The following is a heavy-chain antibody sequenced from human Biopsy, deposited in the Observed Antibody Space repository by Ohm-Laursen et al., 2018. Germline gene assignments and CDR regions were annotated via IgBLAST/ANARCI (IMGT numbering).Heavy chain of an antibody. Sequence: SLRLSCAATGITVNDHYMSWVRQAPGKGLERVSSLHDRGVTYYADSVKGRFTISGDNSKNTLYLQMNGLRAEDTAVYFCQGGHLPPGQFYGVDAWGQGTTVTASS. CDR3: QGGHLPPGQFYGVDA. CDR2: LHDRGVT. CDR1: GITVNDHY. V-gene: IGHV3-53*01. D-gene: IGHD3-16*01. J-gene: IGHJ6*02.